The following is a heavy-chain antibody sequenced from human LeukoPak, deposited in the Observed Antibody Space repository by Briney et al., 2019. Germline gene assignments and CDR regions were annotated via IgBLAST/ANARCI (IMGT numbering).Heavy chain of an antibody. CDR3: ASQTGDRVY. Sequence: GGSLRLSCAASGFTVSSNYMSWVRQAPGKGLEWVSSISSSSSYIYYTDSVKGRFTISRDNAKNSLYLQMNSLRAEDTAVYYCASQTGDRVYWGQGTLVTVSS. V-gene: IGHV3-21*01. CDR1: GFTVSSNY. J-gene: IGHJ4*02. D-gene: IGHD7-27*01. CDR2: ISSSSSYI.